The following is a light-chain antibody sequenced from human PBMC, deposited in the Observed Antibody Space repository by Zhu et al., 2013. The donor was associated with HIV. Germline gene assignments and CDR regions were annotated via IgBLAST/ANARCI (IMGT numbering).Light chain of an antibody. V-gene: IGLV2-23*02. CDR3: CSYAGRNNAVI. CDR2: EVT. J-gene: IGLJ2*01. Sequence: QSALTQSASVSGSPGQAITISCTGTSSDVGTYNLVSWYQQHPGKGPKLIVFEVTKRPSGVSNRFSGSKSGNTASLTISGLQAEDEADYYCCSYAGRNNAVIFGGGTTLTV. CDR1: SSDVGTYNL.